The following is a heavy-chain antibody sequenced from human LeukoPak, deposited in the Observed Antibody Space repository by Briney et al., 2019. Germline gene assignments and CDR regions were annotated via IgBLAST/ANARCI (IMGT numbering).Heavy chain of an antibody. Sequence: SETLSLTCTVSGGSISSYYWSWIRQPPGKGLEWIGYIYYSGSTYYNPSLKSRVTISVDTSKNQFSLKLSSVTAADTAVYYCALTEVVAATPYYWGQGTLVTVSS. J-gene: IGHJ4*02. CDR2: IYYSGST. CDR3: ALTEVVAATPYY. D-gene: IGHD2-15*01. V-gene: IGHV4-59*06. CDR1: GGSISSYY.